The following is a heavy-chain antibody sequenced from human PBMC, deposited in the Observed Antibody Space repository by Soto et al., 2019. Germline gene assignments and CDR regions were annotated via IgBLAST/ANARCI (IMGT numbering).Heavy chain of an antibody. Sequence: GGSLRLSCAASGFTFSSYGMDWVRQAPGKXLEWVAVISYDGSNKYYADSVKGRFTISRDNSKNTLYLQMNSLRAEDTAVYYCAKDSAAFYYCSSTSCPEQRYYYGMDVWGQGTTVTVSS. V-gene: IGHV3-30*18. D-gene: IGHD2-2*01. J-gene: IGHJ6*02. CDR3: AKDSAAFYYCSSTSCPEQRYYYGMDV. CDR1: GFTFSSYG. CDR2: ISYDGSNK.